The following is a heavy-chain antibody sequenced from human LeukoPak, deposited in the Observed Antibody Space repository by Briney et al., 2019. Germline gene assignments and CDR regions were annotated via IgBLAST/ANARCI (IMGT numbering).Heavy chain of an antibody. CDR2: IRGSGADT. CDR3: ARDGDYVELDY. J-gene: IGHJ4*02. Sequence: PGGSLRLSCAASGFTFSSYGMSWVRQAPGQGLEWVSAIRGSGADTYYADSVKGRFTISRDNSKNTLYLQMNSLRAEDTAVYYCARDGDYVELDYWGQGTLVTVSS. CDR1: GFTFSSYG. D-gene: IGHD4-17*01. V-gene: IGHV3-23*01.